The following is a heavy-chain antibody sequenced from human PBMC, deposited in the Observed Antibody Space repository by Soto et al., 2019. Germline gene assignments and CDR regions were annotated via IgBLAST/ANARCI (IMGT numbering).Heavy chain of an antibody. Sequence: SGPTLVNPTQTLTLTCTFSGFSLSTSGMCVSWIRQPPGKALEWLALIDWDDDKYYSTSLKTRLTISKDTSKNQVVLTMTNMDPVDTATYYCAWFDGYNSEFDYWGQGTLVTVSS. CDR1: GFSLSTSGMC. CDR2: IDWDDDK. D-gene: IGHD5-12*01. J-gene: IGHJ4*02. V-gene: IGHV2-70*01. CDR3: AWFDGYNSEFDY.